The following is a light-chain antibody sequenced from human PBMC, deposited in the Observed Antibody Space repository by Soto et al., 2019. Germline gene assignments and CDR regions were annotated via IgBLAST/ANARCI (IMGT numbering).Light chain of an antibody. CDR3: QHMRT. Sequence: DILMTQSPSTLSASVGDRITITCRASQTISTWVAWYQQKPGRAPKLLIYDASTLESGVPSRFSGSGFGTEFSLTISSLQPDDFGSYYCQHMRTFGQGTKVDIK. J-gene: IGKJ1*01. CDR2: DAS. CDR1: QTISTW. V-gene: IGKV1-5*01.